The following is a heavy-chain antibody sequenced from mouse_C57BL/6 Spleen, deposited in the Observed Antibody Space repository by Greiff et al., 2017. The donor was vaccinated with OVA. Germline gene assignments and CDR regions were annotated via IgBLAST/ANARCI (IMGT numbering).Heavy chain of an antibody. CDR2: IHPNSGST. CDR3: ARFGLLRGYFDV. J-gene: IGHJ1*03. D-gene: IGHD2-3*01. CDR1: GYTFTSYW. V-gene: IGHV1-64*01. Sequence: QVQLQQSGAELVKPGASVKLSCKASGYTFTSYWMHWVKQRPGQGLEWIGMIHPNSGSTNYNEKFKSKATLTVDKSSSTAYMQLSSLTSEDSAVYYCARFGLLRGYFDVWGTGTTVTVSS.